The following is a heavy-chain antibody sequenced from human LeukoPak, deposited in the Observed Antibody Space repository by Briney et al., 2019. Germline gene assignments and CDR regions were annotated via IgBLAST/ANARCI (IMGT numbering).Heavy chain of an antibody. Sequence: SETLSLTCSVSGGSISSNSYCWVWIRQPPGKGLEWIGTISYSGSTYYNPSLKSRVTISVDTSKNQFSLKLTSVTAADTAVYYCARQTGSGLFILPGGQGTLVTVSS. CDR3: ARQTGSGLFILP. CDR2: ISYSGST. J-gene: IGHJ4*02. D-gene: IGHD3/OR15-3a*01. CDR1: GGSISSNSYC. V-gene: IGHV4-39*01.